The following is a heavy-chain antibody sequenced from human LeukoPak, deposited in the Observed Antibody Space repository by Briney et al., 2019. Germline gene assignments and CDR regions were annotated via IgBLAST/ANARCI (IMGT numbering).Heavy chain of an antibody. Sequence: LPGGSLRLSCAASGFTFDDYAMHWVRQAPGKGLEWVSGISWNSGSIGYADSVKGRFTISRDNAKNSLYLQMNSLRAEDTALCYCAKDYRFGEPDAFDIWGQGTMVTVSS. CDR1: GFTFDDYA. CDR2: ISWNSGSI. D-gene: IGHD3-10*01. J-gene: IGHJ3*02. V-gene: IGHV3-9*01. CDR3: AKDYRFGEPDAFDI.